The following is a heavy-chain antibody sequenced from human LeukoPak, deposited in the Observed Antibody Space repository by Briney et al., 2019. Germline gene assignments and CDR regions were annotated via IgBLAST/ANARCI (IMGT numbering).Heavy chain of an antibody. CDR1: GGSFSGYY. V-gene: IGHV4-34*01. CDR2: INHSGST. D-gene: IGHD5-12*01. Sequence: PSETLSLTCAVYGGSFSGYYWSWIRQPPGKGLEWIGEINHSGSTNYNPSLKSRVTISVDTSKNQFSLKLSSVTAADTAVYYCARLSVGSRRDIVAHPWGQGTLVTVSS. J-gene: IGHJ5*02. CDR3: ARLSVGSRRDIVAHP.